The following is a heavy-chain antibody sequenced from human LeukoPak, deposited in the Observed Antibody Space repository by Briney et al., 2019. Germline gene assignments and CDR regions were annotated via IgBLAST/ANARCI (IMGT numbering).Heavy chain of an antibody. D-gene: IGHD6-19*01. CDR2: TYYRSKWYN. CDR3: ARDRRGYSSGWDPTHYYYYYGMDV. Sequence: SQTLSLTCAISGDSVSSNSAAWHWIRQSPSRGLEWLGRTYYRSKWYNDYAVSVKSRITINPDKSKNQFSLQLNSVTPEDTAVYYCARDRRGYSSGWDPTHYYYYYGMDVWGQGTTVTVSS. J-gene: IGHJ6*02. V-gene: IGHV6-1*01. CDR1: GDSVSSNSAA.